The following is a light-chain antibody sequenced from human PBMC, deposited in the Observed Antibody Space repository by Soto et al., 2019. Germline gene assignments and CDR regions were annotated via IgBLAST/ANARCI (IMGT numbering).Light chain of an antibody. CDR1: SSDVGASNS. Sequence: QSVLTQPASMSGSPGQSITISCTGASSDVGASNSVSWYQQHPGKAPKLMIYEVSDRPSGVSHRFSGSKSGSTASLTISGLQAEDEADYYCCLYTSSRVVFGGGTKVTVL. CDR3: CLYTSSRVV. V-gene: IGLV2-14*01. CDR2: EVS. J-gene: IGLJ2*01.